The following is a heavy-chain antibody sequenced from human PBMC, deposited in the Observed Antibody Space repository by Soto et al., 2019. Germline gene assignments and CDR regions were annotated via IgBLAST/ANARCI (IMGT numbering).Heavy chain of an antibody. D-gene: IGHD4-17*01. Sequence: EVQLLESGGGLVQPGGSLRLSCAASEFTFSSSAMGWVRQAPGKGLEWVSGIRGSVGSTYYADSVEGRFTISRDNSKNTLYLQMNSLRAEDTAVYYCAKDFYGDYPDYFCSWGQGTRVTVSS. CDR3: AKDFYGDYPDYFCS. CDR1: EFTFSSSA. CDR2: IRGSVGST. V-gene: IGHV3-23*01. J-gene: IGHJ4*02.